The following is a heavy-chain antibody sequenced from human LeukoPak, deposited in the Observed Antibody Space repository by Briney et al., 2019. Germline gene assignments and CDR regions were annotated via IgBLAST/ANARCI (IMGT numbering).Heavy chain of an antibody. CDR1: GGSISSSSYY. CDR2: IYYSGST. J-gene: IGHJ4*02. V-gene: IGHV4-39*07. Sequence: SETLSLTCTVSGGSISSSSYYWGWIRQPPGKGLEWIGSIYYSGSTCYNPSLKSRVTISVDTSKNQFSLKLSSVTAADTAVYYCAKSQLWLNYFDYWGQGTLVTVSS. D-gene: IGHD5-18*01. CDR3: AKSQLWLNYFDY.